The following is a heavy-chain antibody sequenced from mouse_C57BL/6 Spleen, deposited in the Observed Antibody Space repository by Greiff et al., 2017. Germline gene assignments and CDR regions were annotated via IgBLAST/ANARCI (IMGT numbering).Heavy chain of an antibody. CDR2: IWTGGGT. Sequence: QVQLKQSGPGLVAPSQSLSITCTVSGFSLTSYAISWVRQPPGKGLAWLGVIWTGGGTNYNSALKSRMSISKDNSKSQVFLKMNSLQTEDTARYYCASPLGAMDYWGQGTSVTVAS. V-gene: IGHV2-9-1*01. CDR3: ASPLGAMDY. CDR1: GFSLTSYA. J-gene: IGHJ4*01. D-gene: IGHD4-1*01.